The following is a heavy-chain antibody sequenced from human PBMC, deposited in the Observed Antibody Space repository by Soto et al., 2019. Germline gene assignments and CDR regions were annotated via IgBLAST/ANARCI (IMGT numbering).Heavy chain of an antibody. CDR2: IYPGDSDT. J-gene: IGHJ6*02. V-gene: IGHV5-51*01. CDR1: GYRFTSYW. Sequence: XASLKISCKGCGYRFTSYWIGWVRQMPGKGLEWMGIIYPGDSDTRYSPSFQGQVTISADKSISTAYLQWSSLKASETAMYYCARRLSSSSYYYGMDVWGQGTTVTVSS. D-gene: IGHD6-13*01. CDR3: ARRLSSSSYYYGMDV.